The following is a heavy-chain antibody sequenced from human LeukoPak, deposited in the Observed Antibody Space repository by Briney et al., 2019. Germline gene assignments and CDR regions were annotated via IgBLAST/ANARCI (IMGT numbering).Heavy chain of an antibody. Sequence: PSETLSLTCAVYGGSFSGYYWSWIRQPPGKGLEWIGEINHSGSTNYNPSLKSRVTISVDTSKNQFSLKLSSVTAADTAVYYCARGVRIGSGYYSQNYFDYWGQGTLVTGSS. V-gene: IGHV4-34*01. J-gene: IGHJ4*02. CDR3: ARGVRIGSGYYSQNYFDY. D-gene: IGHD3-22*01. CDR2: INHSGST. CDR1: GGSFSGYY.